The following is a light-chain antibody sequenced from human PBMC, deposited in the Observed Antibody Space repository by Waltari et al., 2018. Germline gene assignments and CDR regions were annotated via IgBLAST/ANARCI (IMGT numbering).Light chain of an antibody. CDR1: SSDAGVYNY. Sequence: QSALTQPAPVSGSPGQSITISVTGTSSDAGVYNYVSWDQWHPGKVPKLSIFDVRNRTTGVSNRFSCSKSGNTASLTISGLQAEDESDYYCCPFPRRSTWVFGGGTKLTVL. CDR2: DVR. CDR3: CPFPRRSTWV. J-gene: IGLJ3*02. V-gene: IGLV2-14*01.